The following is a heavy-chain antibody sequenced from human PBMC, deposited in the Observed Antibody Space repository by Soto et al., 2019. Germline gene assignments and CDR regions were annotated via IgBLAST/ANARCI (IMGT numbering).Heavy chain of an antibody. CDR1: GFTFSNYA. CDR2: IWYDVSTK. J-gene: IGHJ4*02. Sequence: GGSLRLSCSASGFTFSNYAMHWVRQAPGKGLEWVASIWYDVSTKYYVDSVKGRFTISRDNSKNTLSLQMSSLKAEDTAVYYSARDLSGPLDYWGQGTLVTVSS. CDR3: ARDLSGPLDY. V-gene: IGHV3-33*01. D-gene: IGHD1-1*01.